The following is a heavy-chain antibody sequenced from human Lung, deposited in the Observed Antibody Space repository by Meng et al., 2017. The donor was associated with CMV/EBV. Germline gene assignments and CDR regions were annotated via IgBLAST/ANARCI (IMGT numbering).Heavy chain of an antibody. CDR1: GFTFSSYE. CDR3: ARDRSDVFGDV. V-gene: IGHV3-48*03. J-gene: IGHJ6*02. D-gene: IGHD3-3*01. CDR2: ISGSGSTI. Sequence: SLKISCAASGFTFSSYEMNWVRQAPGKGLEWISYISGSGSTIKYADSVKGRFTISRDNAKNSLYLQMNSLRAEDTAVYYCARDRSDVFGDVWGQGTTVTVSS.